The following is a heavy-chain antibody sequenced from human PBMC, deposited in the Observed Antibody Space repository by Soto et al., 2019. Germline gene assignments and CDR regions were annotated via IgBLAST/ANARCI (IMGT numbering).Heavy chain of an antibody. CDR1: GGTFSSYT. CDR3: ARDRGYCTNGVCYDAFDI. D-gene: IGHD2-8*01. J-gene: IGHJ3*02. Sequence: QVQLVQSGAEVKKPGSSVKVSCKASGGTFSSYTISWVRQAPGQGLEWMGRIIPILGIANYAQKFRGRVTITADKSTSTAYMELSSLRSEDTAVYYCARDRGYCTNGVCYDAFDIWGQGTMVTVSS. V-gene: IGHV1-69*08. CDR2: IIPILGIA.